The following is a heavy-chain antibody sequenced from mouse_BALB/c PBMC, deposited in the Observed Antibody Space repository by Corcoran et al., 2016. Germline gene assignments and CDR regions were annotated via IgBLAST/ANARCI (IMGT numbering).Heavy chain of an antibody. D-gene: IGHD1-1*01. Sequence: EVQLQQSGPELVKPGASVKMSCKASGYTFTSYVMHWVKQKPGQGLEWIGYINPYNDGTKYNEKFKGKATLTSDKSSSTAYMELSSLTSEESAVYYCAREGITTVGATDWYFDVWGAGTTVTVSS. J-gene: IGHJ1*01. CDR1: GYTFTSYV. CDR2: INPYNDGT. V-gene: IGHV1S136*01. CDR3: AREGITTVGATDWYFDV.